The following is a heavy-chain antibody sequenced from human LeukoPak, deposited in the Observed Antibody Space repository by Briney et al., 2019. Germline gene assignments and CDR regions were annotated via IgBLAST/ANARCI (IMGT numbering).Heavy chain of an antibody. D-gene: IGHD1-20*01. Sequence: ASVKVSCKASGYTFTNYAISWVRQAPGQGLEWMGWISGYKGNTNYAQKFRGRVTMTTDTSTSTAHMELRSLASDDTAVYYCARDADNWNGGALDIWGQGTMVTVSS. CDR3: ARDADNWNGGALDI. CDR2: ISGYKGNT. CDR1: GYTFTNYA. J-gene: IGHJ3*02. V-gene: IGHV1-18*01.